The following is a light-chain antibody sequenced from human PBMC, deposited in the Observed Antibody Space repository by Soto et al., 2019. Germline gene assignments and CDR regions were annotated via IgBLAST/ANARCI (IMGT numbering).Light chain of an antibody. Sequence: DIQMTQSPSTLSASVGDRVTITCRASQSISSWLAWYQQKPGKAPKLLIYDASSLESGVPSRFSGGGSGTDFTLTISSLRSEDFATYYCQQVKSFLPLTFGGGTKVDIK. CDR3: QQVKSFLPLT. V-gene: IGKV1-5*01. CDR1: QSISSW. J-gene: IGKJ4*01. CDR2: DAS.